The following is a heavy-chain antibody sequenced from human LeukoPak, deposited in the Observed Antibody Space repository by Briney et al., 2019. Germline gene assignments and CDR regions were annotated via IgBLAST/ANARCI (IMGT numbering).Heavy chain of an antibody. D-gene: IGHD3/OR15-3a*01. V-gene: IGHV4-39*01. CDR3: ARRAYGTGFDY. J-gene: IGHJ4*02. CDR1: GGSISSSPHW. Sequence: SETLSLTCTVSGGSISSSPHWWSWIRQPPGKGLEWIGTIYFSGSTFYHPSLEGRVSISADRSKNQFSLKLASVTAADTAVYYCARRAYGTGFDYWGQGTVVTVSS. CDR2: IYFSGST.